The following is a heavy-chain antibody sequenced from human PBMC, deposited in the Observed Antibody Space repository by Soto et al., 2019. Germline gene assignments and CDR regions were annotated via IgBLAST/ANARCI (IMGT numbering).Heavy chain of an antibody. CDR3: ARDHGGSTLFVGIYYYFGVDV. J-gene: IGHJ6*02. Sequence: EVQLVESGGGLVQPGGSLRLSCAASGFTLSSYNMNWVRQAPGKGLEWVSYISGSSDTIYYADSVKGRFTISRDNAKNSLYLQMDSVRDEDTAVYYCARDHGGSTLFVGIYYYFGVDVWGQGTTVTVSS. CDR1: GFTLSSYN. CDR2: ISGSSDTI. V-gene: IGHV3-48*02. D-gene: IGHD2-15*01.